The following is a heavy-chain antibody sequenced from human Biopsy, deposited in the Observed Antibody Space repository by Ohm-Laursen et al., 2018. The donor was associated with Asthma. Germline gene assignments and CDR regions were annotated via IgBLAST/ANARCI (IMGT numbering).Heavy chain of an antibody. V-gene: IGHV1-24*01. CDR1: GYSLTDLS. CDR2: HDHEEGGT. CDR3: ASDFPKDYVRYNFQF. Sequence: SVKVSCKISGYSLTDLSMHWVRQAPGQGLEWMGGHDHEEGGTVNARRFQGRVTMTEGTSTDTAYMELSSLSSDDPAVYYCASDFPKDYVRYNFQFWGQGTLVTVSS. J-gene: IGHJ4*02. D-gene: IGHD4-17*01.